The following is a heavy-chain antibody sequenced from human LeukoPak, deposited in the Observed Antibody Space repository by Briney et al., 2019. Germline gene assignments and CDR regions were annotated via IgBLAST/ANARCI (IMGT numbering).Heavy chain of an antibody. CDR2: IYHSGST. D-gene: IGHD3-10*01. Sequence: SETLSLTCAVSGGSISSSNWWSWVRQPPGKGLEWIGEIYHSGSTNYNPSLKSRVTISVDRSKNQFSLKVNSVTAADTAVYYCARMSTYRYGSGSSSDQYYFDFWGQGTLVTVSS. J-gene: IGHJ4*02. V-gene: IGHV4-4*02. CDR1: GGSISSSNW. CDR3: ARMSTYRYGSGSSSDQYYFDF.